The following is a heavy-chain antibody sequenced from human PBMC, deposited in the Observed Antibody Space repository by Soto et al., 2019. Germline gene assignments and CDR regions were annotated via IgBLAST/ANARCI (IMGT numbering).Heavy chain of an antibody. J-gene: IGHJ6*02. Sequence: QVQLVESGGGVVQPGRSLRLSCAASGFTFSSYGMHWVRQAPGKGLEWVAVIWYDGSNKYYADSVKGRFTISRDNSKNTLYLQMSSLRAEDTAVYYCARQYSSSHYYGMDVWGQGTTVTVSS. V-gene: IGHV3-33*01. CDR1: GFTFSSYG. CDR3: ARQYSSSHYYGMDV. D-gene: IGHD6-13*01. CDR2: IWYDGSNK.